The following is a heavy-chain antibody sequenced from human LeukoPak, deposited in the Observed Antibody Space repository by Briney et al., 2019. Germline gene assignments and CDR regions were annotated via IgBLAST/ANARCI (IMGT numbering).Heavy chain of an antibody. CDR1: GYTFINYG. J-gene: IGHJ3*01. V-gene: IGHV1-18*01. CDR2: ISRYSGNT. Sequence: ASVKVSCKASGYTFINYGISWVRQAPGQGLEWMGWISRYSGNTNYALELQGRVTMTTDTSTSTAYMELRSLRSDDTAVYCCARVSVTLFGAVIILNAFDVWGQGTMVTVSS. D-gene: IGHD3-3*01. CDR3: ARVSVTLFGAVIILNAFDV.